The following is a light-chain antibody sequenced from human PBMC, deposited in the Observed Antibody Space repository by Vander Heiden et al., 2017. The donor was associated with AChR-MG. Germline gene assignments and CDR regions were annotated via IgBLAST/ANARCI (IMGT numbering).Light chain of an antibody. CDR3: QAWDSSTWV. Sequence: SYELTQPPSVSVSPGQTASITCSGDKLGDKYACWYQQKPGQSPGLVIYQDSKRPSGIPERFSGSNSGKNATLTISGTQAMDEADDYCQAWDSSTWVFGGGTKLTVL. CDR1: KLGDKY. J-gene: IGLJ2*01. V-gene: IGLV3-1*01. CDR2: QDS.